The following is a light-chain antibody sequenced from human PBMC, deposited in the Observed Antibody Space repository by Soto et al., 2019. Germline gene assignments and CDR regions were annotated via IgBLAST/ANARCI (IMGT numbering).Light chain of an antibody. CDR1: QSLLHSNGYNY. J-gene: IGKJ2*01. Sequence: DIVMTQSPLSLPVTPGEPASISCRSSQSLLHSNGYNYLDWYLQKPGQSPQLLIYLGSNRAPGVTDRFSGSGSGTEFTLKISRVEAEDVGGYYCMQALQTPYTFGQGTKLEIK. CDR3: MQALQTPYT. CDR2: LGS. V-gene: IGKV2-28*01.